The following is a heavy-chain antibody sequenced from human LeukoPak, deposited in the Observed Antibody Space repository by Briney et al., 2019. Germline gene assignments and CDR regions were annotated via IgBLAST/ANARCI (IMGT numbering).Heavy chain of an antibody. V-gene: IGHV1-8*01. CDR1: GYTFTSYD. D-gene: IGHD2-21*02. J-gene: IGHJ4*02. CDR3: AVFYVVVVTAPTEADY. CDR2: MNPNSGNT. Sequence: GASVKVSCKASGYTFTSYDINWVRQATGQGLEWMGWMNPNSGNTGYAQRFQGRVTMTRNTSISTAYMELSSLRSEDTAVYYCAVFYVVVVTAPTEADYWGRGTLVTVSS.